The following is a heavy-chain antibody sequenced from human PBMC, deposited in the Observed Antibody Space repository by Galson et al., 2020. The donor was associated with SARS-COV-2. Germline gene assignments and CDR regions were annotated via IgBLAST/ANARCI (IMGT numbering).Heavy chain of an antibody. Sequence: ASVTVSCKPSGYTFTNYGINRERQAPGQGLEWMGWISTYNGNTNYAQMLQGRVTMTTDTYTTTAYMELRGLRSDDTAVYYWANTYSDLLSGAFMWNQYYFYAMDVWGQGTTVTVSS. D-gene: IGHD3-3*01. J-gene: IGHJ6*02. CDR3: ANTYSDLLSGAFMWNQYYFYAMDV. CDR2: ISTYNGNT. V-gene: IGHV1-18*04. CDR1: GYTFTNYG.